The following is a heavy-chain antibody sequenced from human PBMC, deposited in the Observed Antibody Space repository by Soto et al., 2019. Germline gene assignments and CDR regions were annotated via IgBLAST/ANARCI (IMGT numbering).Heavy chain of an antibody. V-gene: IGHV3-23*01. CDR3: AKYSIRRSSFYYYGMDV. D-gene: IGHD6-6*01. CDR2: ISGSGGST. J-gene: IGHJ6*02. CDR1: GFTFSSYA. Sequence: LRLSCAASGFTFSSYAMSWVRQAPGKGLEWVSAISGSGGSTYYADSVKGRFTISRDNSKNTLYLQMNSLRAEDTAVYYCAKYSIRRSSFYYYGMDVWGQGTTVTVSS.